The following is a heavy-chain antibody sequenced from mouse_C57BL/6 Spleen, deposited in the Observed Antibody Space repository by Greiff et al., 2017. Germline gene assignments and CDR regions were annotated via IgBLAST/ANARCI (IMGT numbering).Heavy chain of an antibody. V-gene: IGHV5-17*01. J-gene: IGHJ4*01. CDR3: ARLYYGSSDYYAMYY. CDR2: ISSGRSTI. D-gene: IGHD1-1*01. Sequence: EVQLVESGGGLVKPGGSLKLSCAASGFTFSDYGMHWVRQAPEKGLEWVAYISSGRSTIYYADTVKGRFTISRDNAKHTLFLQRTSLRSVDTARYDCARLYYGSSDYYAMYYWGQGTSVTVSS. CDR1: GFTFSDYG.